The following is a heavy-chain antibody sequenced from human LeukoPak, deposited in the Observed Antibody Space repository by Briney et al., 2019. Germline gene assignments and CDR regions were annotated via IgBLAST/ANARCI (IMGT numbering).Heavy chain of an antibody. J-gene: IGHJ5*02. CDR2: IYTSGST. D-gene: IGHD3-10*02. Sequence: SQTLSLTCTVSGGSISSGSYYWSWIRQPAGKGLEWIGRIYTSGSTNYNPSLKSRVTISVDTSKNQFSLKLNSVTAADTAVYYCARAPTFGYWFDPWGQGTLVTVSS. CDR3: ARAPTFGYWFDP. V-gene: IGHV4-61*02. CDR1: GGSISSGSYY.